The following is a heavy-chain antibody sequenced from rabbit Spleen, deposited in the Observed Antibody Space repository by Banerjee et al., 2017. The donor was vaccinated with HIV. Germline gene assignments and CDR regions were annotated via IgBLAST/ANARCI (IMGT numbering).Heavy chain of an antibody. CDR2: IDPIFGIT. J-gene: IGHJ4*01. CDR3: ARDAGSDAYIDGVFSL. V-gene: IGHV1S7*01. Sequence: QLEESAGGLVQPGGSLKLSCKASGFTLSSYYMNWVRQAPGKGLEWIGYIDPIFGITYYANWVNGRFSISRENAQNTVFLQMTSLTAADTATYFCARDAGSDAYIDGVFSLWGQGTLVTVS. D-gene: IGHD4-2*01. CDR1: GFTLSSYY.